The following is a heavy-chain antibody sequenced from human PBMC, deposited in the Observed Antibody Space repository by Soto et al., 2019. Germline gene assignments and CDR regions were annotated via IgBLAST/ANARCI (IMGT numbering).Heavy chain of an antibody. CDR3: IHRRVNGGMDH. V-gene: IGHV2-5*01. J-gene: IGHJ4*02. CDR1: GFSLSTSGVG. CDR2: IHWNDDN. Sequence: QITLKESGPTLVKPTQTLTLTCTFSGFSLSTSGVGVGCVRQPPGKALEWLAVIHWNDDNHYTSSLKTRLTVTQDITKNQVVFTMTNMDPVDTGTYYCIHRRVNGGMDHWGPGILVTVSS.